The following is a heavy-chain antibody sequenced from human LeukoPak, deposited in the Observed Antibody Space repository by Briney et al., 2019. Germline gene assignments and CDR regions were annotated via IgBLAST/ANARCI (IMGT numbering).Heavy chain of an antibody. Sequence: GGSLRLSCVSSGLSLSDDRMNWMNWVRQAPGKGLEWVSSISSGSTFIYYADSVKGRFTISRDNAKNSLYLHMNSLRVEDTAVYYCASRSLPATFYGMAVWGQGTTVTVSS. CDR1: GLSLSDDR. V-gene: IGHV3-21*01. D-gene: IGHD1-14*01. J-gene: IGHJ6*02. CDR2: ISSGSTFI. CDR3: ASRSLPATFYGMAV.